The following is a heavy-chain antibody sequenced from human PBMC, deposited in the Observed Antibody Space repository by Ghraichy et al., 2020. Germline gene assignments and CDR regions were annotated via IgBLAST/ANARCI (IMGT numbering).Heavy chain of an antibody. CDR3: ARASKVVRFFYYDGMDV. J-gene: IGHJ6*02. CDR2: ITSSSRTR. CDR1: GFSFSSYS. Sequence: GESLRLSCVGSGFSFSSYSMNWVRQSAGKGLEWVSYITSSSRTRSYADSVKGRFTISRDNAHNSLYLQMDSLRDEDTAVYYCARASKVVRFFYYDGMDVWGQGTTVTVSS. D-gene: IGHD4-23*01. V-gene: IGHV3-48*02.